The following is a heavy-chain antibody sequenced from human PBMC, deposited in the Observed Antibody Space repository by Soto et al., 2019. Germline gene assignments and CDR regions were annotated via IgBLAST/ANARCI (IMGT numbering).Heavy chain of an antibody. J-gene: IGHJ4*02. CDR1: GGSISSSSYY. D-gene: IGHD3-16*02. Sequence: SETLSLTCTVSGGSISSSSYYWGWIRPPPGKGLEWIGSIYYSGSTYYNPSLKSRVTISVDTSKNQFSLKLSSVTAADTAVYYCARHYFPDGYRIDYWGQGTLVTVSS. V-gene: IGHV4-39*01. CDR2: IYYSGST. CDR3: ARHYFPDGYRIDY.